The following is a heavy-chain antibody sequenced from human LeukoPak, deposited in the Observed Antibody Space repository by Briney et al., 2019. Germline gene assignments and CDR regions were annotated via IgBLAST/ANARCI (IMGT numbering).Heavy chain of an antibody. J-gene: IGHJ4*02. CDR3: VSGCTDATDYFDH. CDR1: GFTFSSYW. Sequence: PGGSLRLSCTASGFTFSSYWMSWVRQAPGKGLEWVAIIKQDGSQKYYVDSVKGRFTISRDNAKNSLYLQMSSLRAEDTSIYYCVSGCTDATDYFDHWGQGTLVTVSP. D-gene: IGHD6-19*01. CDR2: IKQDGSQK. V-gene: IGHV3-7*01.